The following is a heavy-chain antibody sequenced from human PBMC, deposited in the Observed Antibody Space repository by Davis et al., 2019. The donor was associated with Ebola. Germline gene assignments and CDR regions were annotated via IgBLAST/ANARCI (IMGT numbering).Heavy chain of an antibody. Sequence: ASVKVSCKASGYTFTSYDINWVRQATGQGLEWMGWMNPNSGNTGYAQKFQGRVTITRNTSISTAYMELSSLRSEDTAVYYCARDPGAGGHHVCDYWGQGTPVTVSS. CDR2: MNPNSGNT. CDR3: ARDPGAGGHHVCDY. J-gene: IGHJ4*02. V-gene: IGHV1-8*03. CDR1: GYTFTSYD. D-gene: IGHD2-8*02.